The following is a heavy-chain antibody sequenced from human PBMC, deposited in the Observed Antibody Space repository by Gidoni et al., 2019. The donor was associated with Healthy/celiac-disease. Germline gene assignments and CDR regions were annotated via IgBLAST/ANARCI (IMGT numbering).Heavy chain of an antibody. CDR1: GGTFRSYA. CDR2: IIPILGIA. D-gene: IGHD3-16*02. J-gene: IGHJ3*02. V-gene: IGHV1-69*09. Sequence: QVQLVQSGAEVKKPGSSVKVSCKASGGTFRSYAISWVRQAPGQGLEWMGRIIPILGIANYAQKFQGRVTITADKSTSTAYMELSSLRSEDTAVYYCARKIMITFGGVIVNDAFDIWGQGTMVTVSS. CDR3: ARKIMITFGGVIVNDAFDI.